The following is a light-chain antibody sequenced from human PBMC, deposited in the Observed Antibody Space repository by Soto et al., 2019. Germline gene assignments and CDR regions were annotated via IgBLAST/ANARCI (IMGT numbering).Light chain of an antibody. CDR2: GAS. Sequence: EIVLTQSPGTLSLSPGERATLSCRASQSVSSSYLAWYQQKPGQAPRLLIYGASSRATGIPGRFSGSGSGTAFTLTISRLEPEDFAVYYCQQYGRSPFTFGPGTKVYIK. CDR3: QQYGRSPFT. J-gene: IGKJ3*01. V-gene: IGKV3-20*01. CDR1: QSVSSSY.